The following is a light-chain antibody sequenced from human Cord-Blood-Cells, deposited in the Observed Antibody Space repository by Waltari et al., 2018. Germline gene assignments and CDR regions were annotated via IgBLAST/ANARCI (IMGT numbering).Light chain of an antibody. CDR2: GAS. CDR3: QQYYSTPLT. J-gene: IGKJ4*01. V-gene: IGKV4-1*01. Sequence: DIVMTQSPESLAVSLGERATINCKCSQSVLYSTNNKNHLGWYQQKPGQPPKLLIYGASTRASVVPDLFSGGCSGTYFTLTISRLQAEYVAVYYCQQYYSTPLTFGGGTKVEIK. CDR1: QSVLYSTNNKNH.